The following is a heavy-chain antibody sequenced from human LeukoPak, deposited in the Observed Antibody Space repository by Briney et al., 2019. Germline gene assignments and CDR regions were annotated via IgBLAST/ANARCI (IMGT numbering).Heavy chain of an antibody. D-gene: IGHD3-10*01. CDR1: VYSISSGYY. J-gene: IGHJ3*02. Sequence: SETLSLTCTVSVYSISSGYYWGWIRQPPGKGLEWIWRIYHSGSTYYNPSLKSRVTISVDTSKNQFSLKLSSVTAADTAVYYCARDGGMNYYGSGNAFDIWGQGTMVTVSS. V-gene: IGHV4-38-2*02. CDR2: IYHSGST. CDR3: ARDGGMNYYGSGNAFDI.